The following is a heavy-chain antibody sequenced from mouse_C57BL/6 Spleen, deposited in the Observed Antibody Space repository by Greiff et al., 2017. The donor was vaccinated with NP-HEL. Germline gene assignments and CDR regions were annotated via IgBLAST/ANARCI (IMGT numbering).Heavy chain of an antibody. D-gene: IGHD1-1*02. Sequence: QVHVKQSGPGLVQPSQSLSITCTVSGFSLTSYGVHWVRQSPGKGLEWLGVIWSGGSTDYNAAFISRLSISKDNSKSQVFFKRNSLQADDTAIYYCARNWGSGDYAMDYWGQGTSVTVSS. CDR1: GFSLTSYG. J-gene: IGHJ4*01. V-gene: IGHV2-2*01. CDR2: IWSGGST. CDR3: ARNWGSGDYAMDY.